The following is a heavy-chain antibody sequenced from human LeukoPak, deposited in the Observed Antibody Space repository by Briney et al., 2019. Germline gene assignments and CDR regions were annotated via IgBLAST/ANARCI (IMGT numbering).Heavy chain of an antibody. CDR1: RFSFSDYT. Sequence: GGSLRLSCAASRFSFSDYTMSWVRQLPGKGLEWVSGIRHSGVDSSYADSVKGRFTISRDNSKNMLYLQMNSLRAEDTAVYYCAKGGQRRWLQLPTCYFDYWGQGTLVTVSS. CDR3: AKGGQRRWLQLPTCYFDY. V-gene: IGHV3-23*01. J-gene: IGHJ4*02. D-gene: IGHD5-24*01. CDR2: IRHSGVDS.